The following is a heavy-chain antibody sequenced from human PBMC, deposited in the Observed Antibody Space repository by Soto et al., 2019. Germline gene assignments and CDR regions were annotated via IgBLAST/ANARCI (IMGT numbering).Heavy chain of an antibody. CDR3: AKTGETGYDWGWFDP. CDR2: VSADGSSK. J-gene: IGHJ5*02. Sequence: QVQLVESGGGVVPPGRSLRLSCAASGFTFRSYAMHWVRQAPGKGLEWMAVVSADGSSKHYAESVKGRFIISRDNSENTLHVQMNALRPEDTAVYYCAKTGETGYDWGWFDPWGQGTLVTVSS. CDR1: GFTFRSYA. D-gene: IGHD5-12*01. V-gene: IGHV3-30*18.